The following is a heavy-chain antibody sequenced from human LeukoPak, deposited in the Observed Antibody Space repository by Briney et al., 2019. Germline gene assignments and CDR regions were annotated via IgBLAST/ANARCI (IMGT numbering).Heavy chain of an antibody. Sequence: SETLSLTCTVSGGSISSYYWSWIRQPPGKGLEWIGYIYYSGSTNCNPSLKSRVTISVDTSKNQFSLKLSSVTAADTAVYYCAREGLGYCSGGSCSDPFDIWGQGTMVTVSS. V-gene: IGHV4-59*01. CDR1: GGSISSYY. CDR2: IYYSGST. J-gene: IGHJ3*02. D-gene: IGHD2-15*01. CDR3: AREGLGYCSGGSCSDPFDI.